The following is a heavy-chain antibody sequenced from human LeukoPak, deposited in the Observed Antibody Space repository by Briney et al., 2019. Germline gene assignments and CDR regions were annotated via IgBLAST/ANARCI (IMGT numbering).Heavy chain of an antibody. CDR3: ARRGMITFGY. V-gene: IGHV4-34*01. Sequence: SETLSLTCAVYGGSFSGYYWSWIRQPPGKGLEWIGEINHSGSTNYNPSLKSRVIISVDTSKNQFSLKLSSVTAADTAVYYCARRGMITFGYWGQGTLVTVSS. J-gene: IGHJ4*02. CDR2: INHSGST. CDR1: GGSFSGYY. D-gene: IGHD3-16*01.